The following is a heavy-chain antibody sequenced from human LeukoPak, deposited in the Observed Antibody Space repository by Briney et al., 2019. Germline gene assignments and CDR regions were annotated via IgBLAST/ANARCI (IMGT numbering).Heavy chain of an antibody. CDR3: AAGGCSSTSCYAFDI. CDR1: GGSISSYY. CDR2: IYYSGST. J-gene: IGHJ3*02. V-gene: IGHV4-59*01. D-gene: IGHD2-2*01. Sequence: SETLSLTCTVSGGSISSYYWSWIRQPPGKGLEWIGYIYYSGSTNYNPSLKSRVTISVDTSKNQFSLKLSSVTAADTAVYCCAAGGCSSTSCYAFDIWGQGTMVTVSS.